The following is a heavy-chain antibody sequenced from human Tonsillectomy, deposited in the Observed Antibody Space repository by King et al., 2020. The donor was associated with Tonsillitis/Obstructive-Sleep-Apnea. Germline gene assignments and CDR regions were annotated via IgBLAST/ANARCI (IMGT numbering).Heavy chain of an antibody. CDR2: INTNTGNP. V-gene: IGHV7-4-1*02. Sequence: QLVQSGSELKKPGASVKVSCKASGYTFTSYAMNWVRQAPGQGLEWMGWINTNTGNPTYAQGFTGRFVFSLDTSVSTAYLQISSLKAEDTAVYYCARGTGAKSRGGYCSSTSCFQGTEHNYYYYMDVWGKGTTVTVSS. CDR1: GYTFTSYA. J-gene: IGHJ6*03. CDR3: ARGTGAKSRGGYCSSTSCFQGTEHNYYYYMDV. D-gene: IGHD2-2*01.